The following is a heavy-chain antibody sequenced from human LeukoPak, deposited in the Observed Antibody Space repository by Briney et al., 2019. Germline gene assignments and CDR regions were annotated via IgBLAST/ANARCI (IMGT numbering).Heavy chain of an antibody. CDR3: ARFPTLRDYYYYMDV. Sequence: ASVKVSCKASGYTFTGYYMHWVRQAPGQGLEWMGWINPNSGGTNYAQKFQGRVTMTRDTSISTAYMELSSLRSEDTAVYYCARFPTLRDYYYYMDVWGKGTTVTVSS. CDR2: INPNSGGT. CDR1: GYTFTGYY. D-gene: IGHD3-16*01. V-gene: IGHV1-2*02. J-gene: IGHJ6*03.